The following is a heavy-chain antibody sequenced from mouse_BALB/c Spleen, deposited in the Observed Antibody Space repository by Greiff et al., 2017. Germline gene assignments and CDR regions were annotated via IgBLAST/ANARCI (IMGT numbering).Heavy chain of an antibody. Sequence: QVQLQQSGPGLVQPSQSLSITCTVSGFSLTSYGVHWVRQSPGKGLEWLGVISSGGSTDYNAAFISRLSISKDNSKSQVFFKMNSLQADDTAIYYCARERDYYGTPYAMDYWGQGTSVTVSS. J-gene: IGHJ4*01. CDR2: ISSGGST. V-gene: IGHV2-4-1*01. CDR1: GFSLTSYG. D-gene: IGHD1-1*01. CDR3: ARERDYYGTPYAMDY.